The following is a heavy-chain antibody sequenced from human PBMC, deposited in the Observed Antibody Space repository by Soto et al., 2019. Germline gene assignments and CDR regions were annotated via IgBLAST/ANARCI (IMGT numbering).Heavy chain of an antibody. J-gene: IGHJ6*04. CDR2: IITIFGTA. CDR1: GGTFSSYA. CDR3: ARDSRYYEFWTRTGTPLQGMDV. Sequence: SVKVSCKASGGTFSSYAISWVRQAPGQGLEWMGGIITIFGTANYAQKFQGRVTITADESTSTAYMELSSLRSEDTAVYYCARDSRYYEFWTRTGTPLQGMDVWGKGTTVTVSS. D-gene: IGHD3-3*01. V-gene: IGHV1-69*13.